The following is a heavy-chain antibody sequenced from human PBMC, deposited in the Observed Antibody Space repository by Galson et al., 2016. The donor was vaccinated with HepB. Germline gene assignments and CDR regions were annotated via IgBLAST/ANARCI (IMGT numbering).Heavy chain of an antibody. CDR3: ARSPTGFCSRTKCYGFNYLDR. Sequence: SVKVSCKASGYTFISYVIQWVRQAPGHRLEWMGWINAGNGNTKYSQKFQGRVIIDRDTSASTAYMELSSLRPEDTDIYYCARSPTGFCSRTKCYGFNYLDRWGQGTPVTVSS. CDR1: GYTFISYV. D-gene: IGHD2-2*03. V-gene: IGHV1-3*01. J-gene: IGHJ4*02. CDR2: INAGNGNT.